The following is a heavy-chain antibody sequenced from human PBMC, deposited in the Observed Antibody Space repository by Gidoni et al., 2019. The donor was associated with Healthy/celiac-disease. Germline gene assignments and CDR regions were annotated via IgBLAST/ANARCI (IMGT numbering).Heavy chain of an antibody. D-gene: IGHD6-13*01. J-gene: IGHJ4*02. CDR1: GFTFSSYG. CDR2: ISYDGSNK. V-gene: IGHV3-30-3*01. CDR3: ARSGQLAIEFDY. Sequence: QVQLVESGGGVVQPGRSLKRSCAASGFTFSSYGMHWVRQAPGKGLEWVAVISYDGSNKYYTDSVKGRLTISRDNSKNTLYLQMNSLRAEDTAVYYCARSGQLAIEFDYWGQGTLVTVSS.